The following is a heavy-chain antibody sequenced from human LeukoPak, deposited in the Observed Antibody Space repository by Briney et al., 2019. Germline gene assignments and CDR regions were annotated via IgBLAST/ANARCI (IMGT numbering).Heavy chain of an antibody. V-gene: IGHV3-66*01. CDR3: ARGIAAAGDAFDI. CDR2: IYSGGST. D-gene: IGHD6-13*01. Sequence: GGSLRLSCAASGFTVSSNYMSWVRQAPGKGLEWVSVIYSGGSTYYSDSVKGRFTISRDNSKNTLYLQMNSLRAEDTAVYYCARGIAAAGDAFDIWGQGTMVTVSS. CDR1: GFTVSSNY. J-gene: IGHJ3*02.